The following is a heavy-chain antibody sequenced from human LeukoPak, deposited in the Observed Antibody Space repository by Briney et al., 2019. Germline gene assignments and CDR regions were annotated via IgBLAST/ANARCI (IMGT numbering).Heavy chain of an antibody. D-gene: IGHD2-2*01. CDR2: INHSGST. J-gene: IGHJ3*02. Sequence: SETLSLTCAVYGGSFSGYYWSWIRQPPGKGLEWIGEINHSGSTNYNPSLKSRVTISVDTSKNQFSLKLSSVTAADTAVYYCARDPKYRGGAFDIWGQGTMVTVSS. V-gene: IGHV4-34*01. CDR3: ARDPKYRGGAFDI. CDR1: GGSFSGYY.